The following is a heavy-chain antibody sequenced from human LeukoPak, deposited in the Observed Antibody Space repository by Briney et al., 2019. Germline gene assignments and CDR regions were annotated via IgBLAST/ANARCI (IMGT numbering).Heavy chain of an antibody. Sequence: SETLSLTCTVSGGSISSSSYYWGWIRQPPGKGLELIGNIYYSGSTYYNPSLKSRVTISVDTSKNQFSLKLSSVTAADTAVYYCARGRLTTGGWFDPWGQGTLVTVSS. J-gene: IGHJ5*02. D-gene: IGHD3-9*01. CDR3: ARGRLTTGGWFDP. CDR1: GGSISSSSYY. V-gene: IGHV4-39*02. CDR2: IYYSGST.